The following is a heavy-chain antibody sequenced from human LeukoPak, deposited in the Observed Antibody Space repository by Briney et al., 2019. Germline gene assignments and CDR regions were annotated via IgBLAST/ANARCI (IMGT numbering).Heavy chain of an antibody. J-gene: IGHJ3*02. D-gene: IGHD1-26*01. CDR3: ARDLHRRWELGGRAFDI. CDR1: GGTFSSYA. V-gene: IGHV1-69*13. CDR2: IIPIFGTA. Sequence: SVKVSCKASGGTFSSYAISWVRQAPGQGLEWMGGIIPIFGTANYAQKFQGRVTITADESTSTAYMELSSLRSEDTAVYYCARDLHRRWELGGRAFDIWGQGTTVTVSS.